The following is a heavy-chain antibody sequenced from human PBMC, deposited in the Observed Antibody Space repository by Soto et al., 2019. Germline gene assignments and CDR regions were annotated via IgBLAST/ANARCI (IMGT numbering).Heavy chain of an antibody. CDR1: GGSISSGGYY. D-gene: IGHD6-6*01. CDR3: ARASAARFYYYYGMDV. V-gene: IGHV4-31*03. CDR2: IYYSGST. J-gene: IGHJ6*02. Sequence: PSETLSLTCTVSGGSISSGGYYWSWIRQHPGKGLEWIGYIYYSGSTYYNPSLKSRVTISVDTSKNQFSLKLSSVTAADTAVYYCARASAARFYYYYGMDVWGQGTTVT.